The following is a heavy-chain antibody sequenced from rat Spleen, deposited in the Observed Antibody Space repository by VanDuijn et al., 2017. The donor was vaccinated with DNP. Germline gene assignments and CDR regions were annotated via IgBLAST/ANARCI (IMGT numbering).Heavy chain of an antibody. J-gene: IGHJ2*01. CDR3: ARHGRRVFDY. D-gene: IGHD1-11*01. CDR1: GFTFSDYY. CDR2: ISYAGGST. Sequence: EVQLVESGGDLVQPGRSLKLSCVASGFTFSDYYMAWVRQAPTKGLELVAYISYAGGSTYHGDSVKGRFTISRDNAESTLYLQMNSLRSEDMATYFCARHGRRVFDYWGQGVMVTVSS. V-gene: IGHV5-22*01.